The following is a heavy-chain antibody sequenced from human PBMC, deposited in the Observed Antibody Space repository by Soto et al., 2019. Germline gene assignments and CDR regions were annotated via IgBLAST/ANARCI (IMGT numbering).Heavy chain of an antibody. V-gene: IGHV3-23*01. J-gene: IGHJ6*02. CDR1: GFTFSSYA. CDR2: ISGSGGST. CDR3: ANSGALELRLAYYYGMDV. Sequence: GGSLRLSCAASGFTFSSYAMSWVRQAPGKGLEWVSAISGSGGSTYYADSVKGRFTISRDNSKNTLYLQMNSLRAEDTAVYYCANSGALELRLAYYYGMDVWGQGTTVTVSS. D-gene: IGHD1-7*01.